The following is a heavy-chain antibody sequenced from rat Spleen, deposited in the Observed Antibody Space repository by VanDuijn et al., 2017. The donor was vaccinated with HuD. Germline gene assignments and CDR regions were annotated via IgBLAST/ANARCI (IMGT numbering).Heavy chain of an antibody. V-gene: IGHV5S23*01. J-gene: IGHJ1*01. Sequence: EVQLVESGGGLVQPGRSLKLSCAASGFTFSNYDMAWVRQAPTKGLEWVESINAGGGNTYYRDSVKGRFTISRDDAKSTLYLPMNSRRSEDTATYYCTAYSSYWYFDFWGPGTMVTVSS. D-gene: IGHD1-2*01. CDR2: INAGGGNT. CDR1: GFTFSNYD. CDR3: TAYSSYWYFDF.